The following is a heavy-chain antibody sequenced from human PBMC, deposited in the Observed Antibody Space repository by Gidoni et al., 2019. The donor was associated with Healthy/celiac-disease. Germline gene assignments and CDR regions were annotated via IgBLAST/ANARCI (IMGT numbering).Heavy chain of an antibody. V-gene: IGHV4-34*01. Sequence: QVQLQQWGAGLVKPSETLSITCAVYAGSFSGYYWSWIRQPPGKGLEWIGEINHSGSTNYNPSLKSRVTISVDTSKNQFSLKLSSVTAADTAVYYCARTGSSSWGPRTNWFDPWGQGTLVTVSS. CDR1: AGSFSGYY. CDR2: INHSGST. D-gene: IGHD6-13*01. CDR3: ARTGSSSWGPRTNWFDP. J-gene: IGHJ5*02.